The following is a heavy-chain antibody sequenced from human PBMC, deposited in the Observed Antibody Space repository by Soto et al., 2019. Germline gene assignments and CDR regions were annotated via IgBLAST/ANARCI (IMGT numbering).Heavy chain of an antibody. CDR1: GFTFSSYG. CDR3: AKDERFWSGYYVGGFDY. D-gene: IGHD3-3*01. Sequence: GGSLRLSCAASGFTFSSYGMHWVRQAPGKGLEWVAVISYDGSNKYYADSVKGRFTISRDNSKNTLYLQMNSLRAEDTAVYYCAKDERFWSGYYVGGFDYWGQGTLVTVAS. J-gene: IGHJ4*02. V-gene: IGHV3-30*18. CDR2: ISYDGSNK.